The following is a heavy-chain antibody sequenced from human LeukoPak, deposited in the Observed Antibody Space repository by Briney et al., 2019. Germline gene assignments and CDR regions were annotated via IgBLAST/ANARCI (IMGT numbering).Heavy chain of an antibody. J-gene: IGHJ4*02. CDR1: GGTFISYA. D-gene: IGHD3-10*01. Sequence: ASVKVSCKASGGTFISYAISWVRQAPGQGLEWMGGIIPIFGTANYAQKFQGRVTITADESTSTAYMELSSLRSEDTAVYYCASTFADYYGSGSYFYYFDYWGQGTLVTVSS. CDR2: IIPIFGTA. V-gene: IGHV1-69*13. CDR3: ASTFADYYGSGSYFYYFDY.